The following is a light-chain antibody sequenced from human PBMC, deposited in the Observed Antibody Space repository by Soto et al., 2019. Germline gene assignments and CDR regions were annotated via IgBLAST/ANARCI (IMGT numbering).Light chain of an antibody. CDR1: SSDVGSYNL. V-gene: IGLV2-14*02. J-gene: IGLJ1*01. CDR2: EVN. Sequence: QSALTQPASVSGSPGQSITISCTGTSSDVGSYNLVSWYQHHPGKAPKLILFEVNNRPSGVSNHFSGSKSGNTASLIISGLQADDEADYYCSSYSTTSTLVFGSGTKLTVL. CDR3: SSYSTTSTLV.